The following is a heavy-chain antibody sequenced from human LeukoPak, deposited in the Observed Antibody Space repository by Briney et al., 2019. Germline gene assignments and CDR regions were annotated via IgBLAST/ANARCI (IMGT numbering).Heavy chain of an antibody. Sequence: SETLSLTCTVSGDPITSSSYYWAWIRQPPGKGLEWIGSMFYTGTTYYNPALKSRVTISIDTSKNQFSLKLSSVAAADMAVYYCARKGFSSYFFPTSQYNWFDPWGHGTLVTVSS. CDR3: ARKGFSSYFFPTSQYNWFDP. V-gene: IGHV4-39*01. CDR2: MFYTGTT. CDR1: GDPITSSSYY. D-gene: IGHD3-22*01. J-gene: IGHJ5*02.